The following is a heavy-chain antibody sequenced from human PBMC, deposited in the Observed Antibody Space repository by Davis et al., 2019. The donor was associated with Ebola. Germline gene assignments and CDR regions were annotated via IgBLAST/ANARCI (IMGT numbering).Heavy chain of an antibody. D-gene: IGHD3-9*01. CDR3: ARAYYDIETGPYYYYYYMDV. Sequence: LRLSCTLSGGSFTTSRYYWSWCRQHPGKGLEWIGYIYYSGSTYYNPSLKSRVTISVDTSKNQFSLKLSSVTAADTAVYYCARAYYDIETGPYYYYYYMDVWGKGTTVTVSS. J-gene: IGHJ6*03. V-gene: IGHV4-31*03. CDR2: IYYSGST. CDR1: GGSFTTSRYY.